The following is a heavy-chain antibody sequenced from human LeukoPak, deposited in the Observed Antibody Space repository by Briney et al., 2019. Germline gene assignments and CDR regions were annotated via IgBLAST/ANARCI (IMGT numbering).Heavy chain of an antibody. CDR3: ARVVYSYGLVYMDV. D-gene: IGHD5-18*01. Sequence: GGSLRLSCAASGFTFSSYSMNLVRQAPGKGLEWVSSISSSSSYIYYADSVKGRFTISRDNAKNSLYLQMNSLRAEDTAVYYCARVVYSYGLVYMDVWGKGTTVTVSS. J-gene: IGHJ6*03. CDR1: GFTFSSYS. V-gene: IGHV3-21*01. CDR2: ISSSSSYI.